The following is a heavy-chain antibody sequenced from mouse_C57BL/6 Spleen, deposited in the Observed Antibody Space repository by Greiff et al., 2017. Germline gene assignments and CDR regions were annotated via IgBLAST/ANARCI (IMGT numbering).Heavy chain of an antibody. CDR2: ISSGSSTI. CDR1: GFTFSDYG. CDR3: AREDYDYLYAMDY. Sequence: DVMLVESGGGLVKPGGSLKLSCAASGFTFSDYGMHWVRQAPEKGLEWVAYISSGSSTIYYADTVKGRFTISRDNAKNTRFLQMTSLRSEDAAMYYCAREDYDYLYAMDYWGQGTSVTVSS. D-gene: IGHD2-4*01. V-gene: IGHV5-17*01. J-gene: IGHJ4*01.